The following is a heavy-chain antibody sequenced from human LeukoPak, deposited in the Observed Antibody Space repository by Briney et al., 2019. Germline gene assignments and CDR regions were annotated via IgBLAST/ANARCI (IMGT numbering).Heavy chain of an antibody. Sequence: GGSLRLSCVASGFTFNHYGMHWVRQAPGKGVEWVAVIWSVSRIKFYADSVRGRFTISSDDSKKTLFLQMDSLTEEDEGVYYCAKDAQRGFDYSNSLEYWGRGTLVSVSS. V-gene: IGHV3-33*06. D-gene: IGHD4-11*01. CDR1: GFTFNHYG. CDR3: AKDAQRGFDYSNSLEY. J-gene: IGHJ4*02. CDR2: IWSVSRIK.